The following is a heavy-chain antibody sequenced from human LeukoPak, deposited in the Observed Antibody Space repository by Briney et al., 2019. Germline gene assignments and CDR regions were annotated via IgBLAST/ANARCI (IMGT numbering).Heavy chain of an antibody. Sequence: ASVKVSCKASGYXFTSYGISWVRQAPGQGLEWMGWISAYNGNTNYAQKLQGRVTMTTDTSTSTAYMELRSLRSDDTAVYYCARDPVGAAAGKGWFDPWGQGTLVTVSS. CDR1: GYXFTSYG. D-gene: IGHD6-13*01. CDR2: ISAYNGNT. V-gene: IGHV1-18*01. J-gene: IGHJ5*02. CDR3: ARDPVGAAAGKGWFDP.